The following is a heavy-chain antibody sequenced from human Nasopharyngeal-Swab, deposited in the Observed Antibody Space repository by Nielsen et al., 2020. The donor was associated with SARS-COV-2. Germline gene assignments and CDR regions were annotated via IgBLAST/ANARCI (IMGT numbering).Heavy chain of an antibody. CDR3: ASIAAAGT. J-gene: IGHJ4*02. V-gene: IGHV4-34*01. CDR2: INHSGST. CDR1: GGSFSGYY. Sequence: SDTLSLTCAVYGGSFSGYYWSWIRQLQGKGLEWIGEINHSGSTNYNPSLKSRVTISADTSKNQFSLKLSSVTAADTAVYYCASIAAAGTWGQGTLVTVSS. D-gene: IGHD6-13*01.